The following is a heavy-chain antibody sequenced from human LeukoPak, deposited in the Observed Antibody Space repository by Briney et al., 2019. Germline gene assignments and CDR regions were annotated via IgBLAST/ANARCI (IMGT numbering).Heavy chain of an antibody. V-gene: IGHV3-23*01. CDR3: AKDSIVEIVVVPAAMVDYYFDY. Sequence: GGSLRLSCAASGFTFSSYAMSWVRQAPGEGLEWVSAISGSGGSTYYADSVKGRFTISRDNSKNTLYLQMNSLRAEDTAVYYCAKDSIVEIVVVPAAMVDYYFDYWGQGTLVTVSS. CDR2: ISGSGGST. D-gene: IGHD2-2*03. CDR1: GFTFSSYA. J-gene: IGHJ4*02.